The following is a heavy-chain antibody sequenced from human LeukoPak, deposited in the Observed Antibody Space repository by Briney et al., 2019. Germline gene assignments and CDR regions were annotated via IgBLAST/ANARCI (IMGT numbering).Heavy chain of an antibody. CDR2: ISAYNGNT. Sequence: ASVKVSCTASGYTFTSYDLSWVRQAPGQGLEWMGWISAYNGNTNYAQKLQGRVTMTTDTSTSTAYMELRSLRSDDTAVYYCARDHSSGQLVGYWGQGTLVTVSS. J-gene: IGHJ4*02. V-gene: IGHV1-18*01. CDR3: ARDHSSGQLVGY. CDR1: GYTFTSYD. D-gene: IGHD3-10*01.